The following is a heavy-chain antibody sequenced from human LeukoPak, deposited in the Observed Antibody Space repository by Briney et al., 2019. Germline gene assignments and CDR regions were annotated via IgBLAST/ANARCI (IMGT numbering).Heavy chain of an antibody. Sequence: SETLSLTCTVSGGPISSYYWSWIRKPPGKGLEWIGYIYYSESTNYNPSLKSRVTISVDTSKNQFSLKLSSVTAADTAVYYCARVEYYYGSGSYFDYWGQGTLVTVSS. J-gene: IGHJ4*02. CDR3: ARVEYYYGSGSYFDY. CDR1: GGPISSYY. D-gene: IGHD3-10*01. CDR2: IYYSEST. V-gene: IGHV4-59*01.